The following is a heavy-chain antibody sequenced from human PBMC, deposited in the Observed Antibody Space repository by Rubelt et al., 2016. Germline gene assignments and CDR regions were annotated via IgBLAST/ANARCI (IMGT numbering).Heavy chain of an antibody. Sequence: QVQLVQSGAVLKKPGASVKVSCKVSGDTLSVFSIHWVRQAPGKGLEWMGGFDGEDGETVYAQNFQGRLSMTEDTSTDTAYMELSRLTSADTAVYYCSTADSSSWYDATDTWGQGTMVTVSS. CDR2: FDGEDGET. CDR1: GDTLSVFS. V-gene: IGHV1-24*01. D-gene: IGHD6-13*01. CDR3: STADSSSWYDATDT. J-gene: IGHJ3*02.